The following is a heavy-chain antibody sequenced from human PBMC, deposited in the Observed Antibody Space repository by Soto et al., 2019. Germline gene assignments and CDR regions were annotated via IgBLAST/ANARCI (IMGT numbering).Heavy chain of an antibody. J-gene: IGHJ5*02. CDR3: ATVPGSSFDR. D-gene: IGHD2-2*01. CDR1: GYSFTSDW. V-gene: IGHV5-51*01. CDR2: IYPGDSDT. Sequence: GESLKISCKASGYSFTSDWVGWVRQMPGKGLEWMGIIYPGDSDTRYSPSFQGQVTITADKSISTAYLQWSSLKASDSAMYYCATVPGSSFDRWGQGTLVTVSS.